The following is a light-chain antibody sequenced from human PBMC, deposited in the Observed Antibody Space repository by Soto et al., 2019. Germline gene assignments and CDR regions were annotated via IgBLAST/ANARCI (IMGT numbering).Light chain of an antibody. J-gene: IGKJ1*01. CDR2: DAS. V-gene: IGKV3-11*01. CDR3: QQRSNWPWT. Sequence: EIVLTQSPGTLSVSPGEGATFSCRASQSVSSYLAWYQQKPGQAPRLLIYDASNRATGIPARFSGSGSGTDFTLTISSLEPEDFAVYYCQQRSNWPWTFGQGTKVDIK. CDR1: QSVSSY.